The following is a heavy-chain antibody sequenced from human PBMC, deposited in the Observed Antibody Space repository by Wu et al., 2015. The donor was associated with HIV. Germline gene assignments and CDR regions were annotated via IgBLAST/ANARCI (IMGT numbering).Heavy chain of an antibody. CDR3: ARLTQEYYYGMDV. CDR2: INPGGGST. D-gene: IGHD6-6*01. J-gene: IGHJ6*02. Sequence: QVQLVQSGAEVKKPGSSVKVSCKASGGTFSNYAISWVRQAPGQGLEWMGMINPGGGSTSYAQKFQGRVIMTRDTSTTTVYMELSSLRSEDTAVYYCARLTQEYYYGMDVWGQGTNGHRLL. CDR1: GGTFSNYA. V-gene: IGHV1-46*01.